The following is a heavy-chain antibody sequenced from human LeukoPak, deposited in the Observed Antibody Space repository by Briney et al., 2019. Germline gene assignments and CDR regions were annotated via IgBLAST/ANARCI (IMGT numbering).Heavy chain of an antibody. V-gene: IGHV1-8*03. D-gene: IGHD6-6*01. J-gene: IGHJ6*03. CDR3: ARAPSRIAARLRKDYYYYMDV. Sequence: ASVKVSCKASGYTFTSYDINWVRQATGQGLEWMGWMNPNSGNTGYAQKFQGRVTITRNTSISTAYMELSSLRSEDTAVYHCARAPSRIAARLRKDYYYYMDVWGKGTTVTVSS. CDR1: GYTFTSYD. CDR2: MNPNSGNT.